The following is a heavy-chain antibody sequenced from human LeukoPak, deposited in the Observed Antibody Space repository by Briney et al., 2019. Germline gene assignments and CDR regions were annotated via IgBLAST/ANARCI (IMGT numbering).Heavy chain of an antibody. J-gene: IGHJ4*02. CDR1: GGSISSGSYY. Sequence: SETLSLTCTVSGGSISSGSYYWSWIRQPAGKGLEWIGRIYTSGSTNYNPSLKSRVTISVDTSKNQFSLKLSSVTAADTAVYYCARSYDFWSGYYNREYYFDYWGQGTLVTVSS. V-gene: IGHV4-61*02. CDR3: ARSYDFWSGYYNREYYFDY. D-gene: IGHD3-3*01. CDR2: IYTSGST.